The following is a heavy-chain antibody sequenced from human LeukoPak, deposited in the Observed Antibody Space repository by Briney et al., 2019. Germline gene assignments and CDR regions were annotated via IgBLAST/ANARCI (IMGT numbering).Heavy chain of an antibody. CDR1: GYTFTSYG. J-gene: IGHJ4*02. V-gene: IGHV1-18*01. CDR3: ARDGEGYCSSTSCYDLYFDY. CDR2: ISAYNGNT. Sequence: ASVKLSCKSSGYTFTSYGISWVRQAPGQGLEWMGWISAYNGNTNYAHKVQGRVTMTTDTSTSTAYMELRSLRSDDTAVYYCARDGEGYCSSTSCYDLYFDYWGQGTLVTVFS. D-gene: IGHD2-2*01.